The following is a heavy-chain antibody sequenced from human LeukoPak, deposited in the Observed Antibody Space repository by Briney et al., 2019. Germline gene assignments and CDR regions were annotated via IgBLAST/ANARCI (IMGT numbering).Heavy chain of an antibody. Sequence: SETLSLTCTVSGGSVSGDYWSWIWQSPSKGLEWVGYIHYTAGTNYNPSLKSRVTMSVDTSKHQFSLRLTSMTAADTAVYYCARLQGDSTAIFDYWGQGTLVSVSS. J-gene: IGHJ4*02. CDR1: GGSVSGDY. CDR2: IHYTAGT. CDR3: ARLQGDSTAIFDY. V-gene: IGHV4-59*02. D-gene: IGHD2-21*01.